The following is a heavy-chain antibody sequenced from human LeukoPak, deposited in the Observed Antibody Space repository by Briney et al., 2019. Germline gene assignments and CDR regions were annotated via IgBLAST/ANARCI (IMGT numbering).Heavy chain of an antibody. J-gene: IGHJ3*01. CDR3: VRADTAMITPQDAFDV. CDR2: ISSYNGNT. D-gene: IGHD5-18*01. Sequence: ASVKASCKTSGYTFTNYGISWVRQAPGQGLEWMGWISSYNGNTHYARELQGRPTVTTDTSTKTAYMELRSLTSDDTAVYYCVRADTAMITPQDAFDVWGQGTMLTVSS. V-gene: IGHV1-18*01. CDR1: GYTFTNYG.